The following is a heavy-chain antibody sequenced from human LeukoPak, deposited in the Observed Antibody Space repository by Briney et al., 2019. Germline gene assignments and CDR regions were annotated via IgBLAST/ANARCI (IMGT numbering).Heavy chain of an antibody. J-gene: IGHJ4*02. V-gene: IGHV4-59*01. CDR2: IYYTGST. CDR3: ARGYSSGRIDS. Sequence: PSETLSITCTVSGGSISNYYWSWIRQPPGKGLEWIAYIYYTGSTNYNPSLKSRVTISVDTSKNQFSLKLSSVTAADTAVYHCARGYSSGRIDSWGQGTLVTVSS. CDR1: GGSISNYY. D-gene: IGHD6-19*01.